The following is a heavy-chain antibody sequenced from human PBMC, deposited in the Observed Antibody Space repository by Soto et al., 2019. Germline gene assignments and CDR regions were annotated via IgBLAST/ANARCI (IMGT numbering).Heavy chain of an antibody. Sequence: QVQLVQSGAEVKKPGASVKVSCKASGYTFTSYGISWVRQAPGQGLEWMGWISAYNGNTNYAQKLQGRVTMTTDTSTSTAYMELRSLRSDDTAVYYCAGAPITIFGVVIFGYFQHWGQGTLVTVSS. CDR2: ISAYNGNT. V-gene: IGHV1-18*01. CDR3: AGAPITIFGVVIFGYFQH. CDR1: GYTFTSYG. J-gene: IGHJ1*01. D-gene: IGHD3-3*01.